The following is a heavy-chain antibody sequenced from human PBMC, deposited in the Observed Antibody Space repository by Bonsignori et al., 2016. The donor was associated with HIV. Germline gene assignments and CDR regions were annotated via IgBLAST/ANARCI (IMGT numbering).Heavy chain of an antibody. V-gene: IGHV4-39*07. CDR2: IYYSGNT. CDR3: ARVGPLLWFRGDAFHI. J-gene: IGHJ3*02. D-gene: IGHD3-10*01. Sequence: QLQLQESGPGLVKPSETLSLTCNVSGDSISSNSHYWGWIRQPPGKGLEWIGNIYYSGNTYYNPSLKSRVTISVDTSKNQFSLHLNSVTAADTAVYYCARVGPLLWFRGDAFHIWGRRDNGHRLF. CDR1: GDSISSNSHY.